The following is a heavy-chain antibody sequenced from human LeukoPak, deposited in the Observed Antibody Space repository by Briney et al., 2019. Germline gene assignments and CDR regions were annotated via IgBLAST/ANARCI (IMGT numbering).Heavy chain of an antibody. CDR1: GFTFSDFY. Sequence: GGSLRLSCAASGFTFSDFYMSWLRQTPGKGLEWVSYISTTGTTVDYADSVKGRFTISRDNAKNSLYLQMNSLRAEDTAVYYCARDHSSSWYVDYWGQGTLVTVSS. D-gene: IGHD6-13*01. V-gene: IGHV3-11*04. CDR2: ISTTGTTV. CDR3: ARDHSSSWYVDY. J-gene: IGHJ4*02.